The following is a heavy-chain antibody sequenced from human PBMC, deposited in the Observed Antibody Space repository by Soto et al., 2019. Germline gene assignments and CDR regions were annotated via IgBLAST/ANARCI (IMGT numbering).Heavy chain of an antibody. J-gene: IGHJ4*02. CDR1: GFSVRTNY. D-gene: IGHD2-21*02. Sequence: EVQLVETGGGLIQPGGSLRLSCAASGFSVRTNYMSWVRQAPGKGLEWVSVFESGGSIYYADSVKGRFIISRDYAKNTVYLQMNSLRADDTAVYYCARAGVTPHFFDYGGQGTLVTVSS. V-gene: IGHV3-53*02. CDR2: FESGGSI. CDR3: ARAGVTPHFFDY.